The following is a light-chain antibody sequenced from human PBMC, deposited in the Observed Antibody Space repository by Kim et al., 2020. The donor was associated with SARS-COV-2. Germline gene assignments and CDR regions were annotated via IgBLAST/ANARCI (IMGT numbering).Light chain of an antibody. CDR2: YDD. CDR1: SSNVGNNA. J-gene: IGLJ3*02. Sequence: QPVLTQPPSVSEAPRQRVTISCSGSSSNVGNNAVHWYQQLPGKPPKLLIYYDDLLPSGVSDRFSGSKSGTSASLAISGLQSEDEADYYCASWDDSLNAWVFGGGTQLTVL. CDR3: ASWDDSLNAWV. V-gene: IGLV1-36*01.